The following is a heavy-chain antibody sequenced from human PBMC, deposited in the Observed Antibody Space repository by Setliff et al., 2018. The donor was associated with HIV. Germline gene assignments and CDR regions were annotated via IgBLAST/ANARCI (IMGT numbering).Heavy chain of an antibody. J-gene: IGHJ4*02. CDR2: INWNGGST. D-gene: IGHD3-3*01. V-gene: IGHV3-20*04. Sequence: GGSLRLSCTVSGLNFIDAWMSWVRQAPGKGLEWVSGINWNGGSTGYADSVKGRFTISRDNAKKSLYLQMNSLRADDTAVYYCARAFSGYYFDYWGQGTLVTVSS. CDR3: ARAFSGYYFDY. CDR1: GLNFIDAW.